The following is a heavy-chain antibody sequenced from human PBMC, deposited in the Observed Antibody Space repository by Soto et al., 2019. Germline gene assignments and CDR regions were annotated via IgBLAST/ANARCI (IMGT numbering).Heavy chain of an antibody. CDR1: GGSISSGDHY. CDR3: ATYYDRGGQTFDY. Sequence: QVQLQESGPGLVKPSQTLSLTCTVSGGSISSGDHYWSWVRQPPGKGLEWIAYIYYSGTTYYNPSLKSRISMSVGTSKNQFSLSLSSVTAADTAVYYWATYYDRGGQTFDYWGQGTLVTVSS. CDR2: IYYSGTT. D-gene: IGHD3-22*01. V-gene: IGHV4-30-4*01. J-gene: IGHJ4*02.